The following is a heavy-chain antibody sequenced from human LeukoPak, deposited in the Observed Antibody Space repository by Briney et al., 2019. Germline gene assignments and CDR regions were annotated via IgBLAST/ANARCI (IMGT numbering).Heavy chain of an antibody. V-gene: IGHV3-30*04. Sequence: GRSLRLSCAASGFTFSNYAMHWVRQAPGKGLEWVAVISSDGSKKSHADSVKGRFTISRDNSKNTLYLQMNSLRAEDTAVYYRARDNTGYDILTGHHHFDYWGQGTLVTVSS. CDR3: ARDNTGYDILTGHHHFDY. D-gene: IGHD3-9*01. CDR2: ISSDGSKK. J-gene: IGHJ4*02. CDR1: GFTFSNYA.